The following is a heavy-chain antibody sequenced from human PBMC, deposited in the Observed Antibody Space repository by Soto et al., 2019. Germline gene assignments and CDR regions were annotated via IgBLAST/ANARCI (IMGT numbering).Heavy chain of an antibody. V-gene: IGHV3-33*01. CDR2: IWYDGSNK. J-gene: IGHJ6*02. CDR1: GFTFSSYG. Sequence: ESGGGVVQPGRSLRLSCAASGFTFSSYGMHWVRQAPGKGLEWVAVIWYDGSNKYYADSVKGRFTISRDNSKNTLYLQMNSLRAEDTAVYYCARGKEDAGDYYYYGMDVWGQGTTVTVSS. D-gene: IGHD3-10*01. CDR3: ARGKEDAGDYYYYGMDV.